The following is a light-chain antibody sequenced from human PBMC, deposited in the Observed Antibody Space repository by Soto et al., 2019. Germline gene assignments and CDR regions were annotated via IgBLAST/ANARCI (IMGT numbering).Light chain of an antibody. CDR1: SSNIGSNT. CDR3: AAWDDSLNGWV. CDR2: NNN. J-gene: IGLJ3*02. Sequence: QSLLTQSPSASGTPGQRVTISCSGGSSNIGSNTLNWYQHVPRTAPSVLIYNNNQRPSAVADRFSGSKSGTSASLAISGLQSDDEADYYYAAWDDSLNGWVFGGGTKVTVL. V-gene: IGLV1-44*01.